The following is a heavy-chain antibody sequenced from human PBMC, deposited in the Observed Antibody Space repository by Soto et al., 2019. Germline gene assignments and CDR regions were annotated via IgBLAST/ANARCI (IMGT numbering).Heavy chain of an antibody. J-gene: IGHJ5*02. CDR2: IYYSGNT. D-gene: IGHD1-1*01. CDR3: ARVVYNWHDGDQNWFDP. V-gene: IGHV4-59*01. Sequence: QVQLQESGPGLVKPSETLSLTCTVSGGSISTYYWSWILQPPGKGLEWVGYIYYSGNTNYNPSLMSRVTISGDTSNNQLSRKLSYVTAADTAVYYCARVVYNWHDGDQNWFDPWGQGTLLTVSS. CDR1: GGSISTYY.